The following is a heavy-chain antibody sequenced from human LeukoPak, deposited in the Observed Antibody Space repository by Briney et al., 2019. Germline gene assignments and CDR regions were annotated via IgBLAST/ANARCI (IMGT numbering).Heavy chain of an antibody. CDR2: IGGSGDKT. CDR3: VRRGDASSGWGDHDY. CDR1: GFTFNRNA. V-gene: IGHV3-23*01. Sequence: GGSLRLSCAASGFTFNRNAISWVRQAPGNGLEWFSTIGGSGDKTFYADSVKGRFTISRDNSKNMLHLQMSSLTGEDTALYYCVRRGDASSGWGDHDYWGQGALVTVSS. D-gene: IGHD6-19*01. J-gene: IGHJ4*02.